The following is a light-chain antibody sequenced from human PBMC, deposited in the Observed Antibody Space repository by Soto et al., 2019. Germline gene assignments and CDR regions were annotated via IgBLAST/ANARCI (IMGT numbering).Light chain of an antibody. CDR3: QQYGSSPWT. V-gene: IGKV3-20*01. Sequence: EIVLTQSPGTLSLSPGERATLSCRASQSFNSIYLAWYQQKLGQAPRLLIYGVSSRATGIPDRFSGSGSGTDFALTISRLEPEDFAVYYCQQYGSSPWTFGQGTKVDIK. CDR2: GVS. J-gene: IGKJ1*01. CDR1: QSFNSIY.